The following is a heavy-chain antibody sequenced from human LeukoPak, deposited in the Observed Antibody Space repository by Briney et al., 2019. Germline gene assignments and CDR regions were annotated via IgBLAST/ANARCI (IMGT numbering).Heavy chain of an antibody. CDR3: ARDKVGAQYNWFDP. CDR1: GGTFSSYA. CDR2: ISAYNGNT. Sequence: ASVKVSCKASGGTFSSYAISWVRQAPGQGLEWMGWISAYNGNTNYAQKLQGRVTMTTDTSTSTAYMELRSLRSDDTAVYYCARDKVGAQYNWFDPWGQGTLVTVSS. V-gene: IGHV1-18*01. J-gene: IGHJ5*02. D-gene: IGHD1-26*01.